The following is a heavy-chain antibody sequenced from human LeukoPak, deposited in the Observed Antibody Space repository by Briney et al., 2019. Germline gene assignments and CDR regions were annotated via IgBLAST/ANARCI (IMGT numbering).Heavy chain of an antibody. J-gene: IGHJ3*02. CDR1: GFTFSSYA. CDR2: ISGSGGST. D-gene: IGHD3-10*01. CDR3: AKSPPPAKYQYGSGISGAFDI. V-gene: IGHV3-23*01. Sequence: QPGGSLRLSCAASGFTFSSYAMSWVRQAPGKGLEWVSAISGSGGSTYYADSVKGRFTISRDNSKNTLYLQMNSLRAEDTAVYYCAKSPPPAKYQYGSGISGAFDIWGQGTMVTVSS.